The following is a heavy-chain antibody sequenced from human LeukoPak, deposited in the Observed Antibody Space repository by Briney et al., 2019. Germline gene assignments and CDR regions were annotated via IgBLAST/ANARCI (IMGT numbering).Heavy chain of an antibody. CDR3: ARDQRYCSSSSCPWEPFDY. D-gene: IGHD2-2*01. V-gene: IGHV3-33*01. J-gene: IGHJ4*02. Sequence: GGSLRLSCAASGFIFSSYGMHWVRQAPGKGLEWVALIWYDGSKRSYADSVKGRFTISRDNSKNTLYLQMNSLRAEDTAVYYCARDQRYCSSSSCPWEPFDYWGQGTLVTVSS. CDR2: IWYDGSKR. CDR1: GFIFSSYG.